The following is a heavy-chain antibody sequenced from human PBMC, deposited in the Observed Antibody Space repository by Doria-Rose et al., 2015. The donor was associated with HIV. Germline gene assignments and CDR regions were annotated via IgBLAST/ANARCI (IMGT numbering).Heavy chain of an antibody. D-gene: IGHD3-3*01. CDR2: TYYTGTS. CDR1: GASVSSRGYY. J-gene: IGHJ4*02. Sequence: SGASVSSRGYYWNWIRQVPGKGLESLGYTYYTGTSDYSPSLKSRLNMAVDTSKNQFSLELSFVTVADTAVYYCARMGSYRELDYWGQGALVIVSA. CDR3: ARMGSYRELDY. V-gene: IGHV4-31*02.